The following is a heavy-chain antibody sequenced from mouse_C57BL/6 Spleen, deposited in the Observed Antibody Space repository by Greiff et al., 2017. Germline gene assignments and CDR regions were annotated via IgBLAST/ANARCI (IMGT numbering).Heavy chain of an antibody. CDR1: GYTFTSYW. J-gene: IGHJ4*01. V-gene: IGHV1-72*01. CDR3: ARYEEVYWGYAMDY. D-gene: IGHD2-1*01. Sequence: QVQLKQPGAELVKPGASVKLSCKASGYTFTSYWMHWVKQRPGRGLEWIGRIDPNSGGTKYNEKFKSKATLTVDKPSSTAYMQLSSLTSEDSAVYYCARYEEVYWGYAMDYWGQGTSVTVSS. CDR2: IDPNSGGT.